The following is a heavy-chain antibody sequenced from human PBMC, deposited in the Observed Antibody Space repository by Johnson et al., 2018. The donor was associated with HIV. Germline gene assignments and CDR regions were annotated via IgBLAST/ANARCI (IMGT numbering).Heavy chain of an antibody. V-gene: IGHV3-30*18. CDR3: AKDAGSGSSWEFAFDI. J-gene: IGHJ3*02. CDR1: GFSFSDYG. Sequence: QVQLVESGGGAVQPGRSLRLSCAASGFSFSDYGIHWVRQAPGKGLEWVAVISYDGDDKHYGDSVEGRFTIYRDNSKKTLYLQMNSLRPEDTAVYFCAKDAGSGSSWEFAFDIWGQGTKVTVSS. CDR2: ISYDGDDK. D-gene: IGHD3-10*01.